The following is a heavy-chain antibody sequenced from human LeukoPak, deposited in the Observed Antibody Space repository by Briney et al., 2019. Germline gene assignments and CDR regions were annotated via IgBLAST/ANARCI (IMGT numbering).Heavy chain of an antibody. CDR1: GFTFSDHY. CDR3: ARERRQCSGSSCYRYFDY. CDR2: TKDKANSYTT. D-gene: IGHD2-2*02. J-gene: IGHJ4*02. Sequence: GGSLRLSCAASGFTFSDHYMDWVRQAPGTGLEWVGRTKDKANSYTTEYAASVKGRFTISRDDSKNSQYLQMNNLRTEDTAVYYCARERRQCSGSSCYRYFDYWGQGTLVTVSS. V-gene: IGHV3-72*01.